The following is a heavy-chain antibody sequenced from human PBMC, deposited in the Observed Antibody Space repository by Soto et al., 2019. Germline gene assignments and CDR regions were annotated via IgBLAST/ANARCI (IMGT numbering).Heavy chain of an antibody. Sequence: SETLSLTCAVYGGSFSGYYWSWIRQPPGKGLEWIGEINHSGSTNYNPSLKSRVTISVDTSKNQFSLKLSSVTAADTAVYYCAREGGKNWGRDHGYFDYWGQGTLVTVSS. V-gene: IGHV4-34*01. CDR2: INHSGST. CDR1: GGSFSGYY. CDR3: AREGGKNWGRDHGYFDY. J-gene: IGHJ4*02. D-gene: IGHD7-27*01.